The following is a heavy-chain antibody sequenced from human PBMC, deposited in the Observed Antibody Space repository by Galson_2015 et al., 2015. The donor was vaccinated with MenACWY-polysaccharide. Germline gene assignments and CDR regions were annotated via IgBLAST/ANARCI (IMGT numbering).Heavy chain of an antibody. Sequence: CAISSDSVSSNSAAWNWIRQSPSRGLEWLGRIYYRSKSYNDYAVSVKSRITINPGTSKNQFSLQLNSVTPEDTAVYFCARGGSGSLAPNGNAFDVWGQGTMVIVSS. D-gene: IGHD3-22*01. CDR2: IYYRSKSYN. J-gene: IGHJ3*01. CDR1: SDSVSSNSAA. CDR3: ARGGSGSLAPNGNAFDV. V-gene: IGHV6-1*01.